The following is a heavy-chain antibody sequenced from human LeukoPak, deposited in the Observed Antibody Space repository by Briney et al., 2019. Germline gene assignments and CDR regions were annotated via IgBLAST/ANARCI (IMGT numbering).Heavy chain of an antibody. Sequence: GGSLRLSCAASGFTFSSYSMNWVRQAPGKGLEWVSVIYRDGSTYYADSVKGRFTISRDNSKNTLSLQMNSLRAEDTAVYYCAGAIGYFDFWGQGALVTVSS. D-gene: IGHD2-21*01. J-gene: IGHJ4*02. CDR1: GFTFSSYS. CDR3: AGAIGYFDF. CDR2: IYRDGST. V-gene: IGHV3-53*01.